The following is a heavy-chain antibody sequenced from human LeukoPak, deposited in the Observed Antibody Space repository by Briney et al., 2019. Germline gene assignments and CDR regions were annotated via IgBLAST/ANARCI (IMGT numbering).Heavy chain of an antibody. Sequence: PGGSLRLSCAASGFTVSSNYISWVRQAPGKGLEWVSVIYSGGSTYYADSVKGRFTISRDNSKNTLYLQINSLRAEDTAVYYCARASYYYGSGSYYQRYYYYGMDVWGQGTTVTVSS. CDR2: IYSGGST. V-gene: IGHV3-66*01. CDR3: ARASYYYGSGSYYQRYYYYGMDV. CDR1: GFTVSSNY. J-gene: IGHJ6*02. D-gene: IGHD3-10*01.